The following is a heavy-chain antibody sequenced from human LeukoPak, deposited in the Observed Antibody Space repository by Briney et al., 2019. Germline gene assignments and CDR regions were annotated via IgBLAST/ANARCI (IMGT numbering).Heavy chain of an antibody. CDR3: ARDHSYSNPYYYYYYMDV. Sequence: SETLSLTCTVSGGSISSGSYYWSWIRQPAGKGLEWIGRIYTSGSTNYNPSLKSRVTISVDTSKNQFSLKLSSVTAADTAVYYCARDHSYSNPYYYYYYMDVWGKGTTVTVSS. CDR2: IYTSGST. J-gene: IGHJ6*03. CDR1: GGSISSGSYY. D-gene: IGHD4-11*01. V-gene: IGHV4-61*02.